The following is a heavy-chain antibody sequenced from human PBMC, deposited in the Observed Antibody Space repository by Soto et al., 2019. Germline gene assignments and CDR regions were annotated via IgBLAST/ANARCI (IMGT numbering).Heavy chain of an antibody. Sequence: SVKVSCKASGGTFSSYAISWVRQAPGQGLEWMGGIIPIFGTANYAQKFQGRVTITADESTSTAYMELSSLRSEDTAVYYCARDECSSTSCYVYYYYYGMDVWGQGTTVTVSS. J-gene: IGHJ6*02. CDR2: IIPIFGTA. D-gene: IGHD2-2*01. CDR1: GGTFSSYA. V-gene: IGHV1-69*13. CDR3: ARDECSSTSCYVYYYYYGMDV.